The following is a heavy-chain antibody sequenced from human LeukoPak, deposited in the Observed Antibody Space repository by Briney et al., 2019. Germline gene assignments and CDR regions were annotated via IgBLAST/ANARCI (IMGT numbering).Heavy chain of an antibody. V-gene: IGHV3-23*01. CDR2: ISGSGDRT. CDR1: GFTFSNYA. J-gene: IGHJ1*01. CDR3: AKDIRSSWYYFQD. Sequence: PGGSLRLSCAASGFTFSNYAMTWVRQAPGKGLEWVSTISGSGDRTYYADSVKGRFTISRDSSKNTLYVQMNSLRAEDTAVYYCAKDIRSSWYYFQDWGQGTLVTVSS. D-gene: IGHD3-3*01.